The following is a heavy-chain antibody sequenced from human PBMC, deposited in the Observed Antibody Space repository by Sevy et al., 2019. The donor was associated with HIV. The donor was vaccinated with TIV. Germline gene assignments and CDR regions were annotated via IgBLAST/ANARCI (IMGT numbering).Heavy chain of an antibody. CDR1: GGSISSYY. D-gene: IGHD3-10*01. CDR3: ARDALWFGELLYYGMDV. J-gene: IGHJ6*02. Sequence: SETLSLTCTVSGGSISSYYWSWIRRPAGKGLEWIGRIYTSGSTNYNPSLKSRVTMSVDTSKNQFSLKLSSVTAADTAVYYCARDALWFGELLYYGMDVWGQGTTVTVSS. V-gene: IGHV4-4*07. CDR2: IYTSGST.